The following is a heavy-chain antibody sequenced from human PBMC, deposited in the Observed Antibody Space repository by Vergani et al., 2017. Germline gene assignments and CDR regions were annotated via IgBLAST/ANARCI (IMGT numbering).Heavy chain of an antibody. CDR2: IWYDGSNK. CDR3: ARDPTGLRSAAFDI. Sequence: QVQLVESGGGVVQPGRSLRLSCAASGFTFSSYGMHWVRQAPGKGLEWVAVIWYDGSNKYYADSVKGRFTISRDNSKNTLYLQMNSLRAEDTAVYYGARDPTGLRSAAFDIWGQGTMVTVSS. V-gene: IGHV3-33*08. CDR1: GFTFSSYG. J-gene: IGHJ3*02. D-gene: IGHD1-1*01.